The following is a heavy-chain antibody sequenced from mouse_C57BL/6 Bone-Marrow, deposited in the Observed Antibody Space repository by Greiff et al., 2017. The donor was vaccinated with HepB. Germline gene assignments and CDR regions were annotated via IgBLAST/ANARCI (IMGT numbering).Heavy chain of an antibody. V-gene: IGHV1-69*01. CDR1: GYTFTSYW. CDR2: IDPSDSYT. J-gene: IGHJ4*01. Sequence: QVQLQQPGAELVMPGASVKLSCKASGYTFTSYWMHWVKQRPGQGLEWIGEIDPSDSYTNYNQKFKGKSTLTVDKSSSTAYMQLSSLTSEDSAVYYCARGVALYYYAMDYWGQGTSVTVSS. CDR3: ARGVALYYYAMDY. D-gene: IGHD1-1*02.